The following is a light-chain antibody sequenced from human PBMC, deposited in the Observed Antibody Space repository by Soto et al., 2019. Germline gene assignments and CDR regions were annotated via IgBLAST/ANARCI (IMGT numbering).Light chain of an antibody. Sequence: QSVLIQPPSASGTPGQRVTISCSGSGSNIGSNYVYWYQQLPGMAPKLLIFRNIERPSGVPDAFPGSKSGTSASLAIMGLRSEDEADYYCAAWDDSLSGPVFGGGTKLTV. CDR2: RNI. CDR3: AAWDDSLSGPV. J-gene: IGLJ2*01. V-gene: IGLV1-47*01. CDR1: GSNIGSNY.